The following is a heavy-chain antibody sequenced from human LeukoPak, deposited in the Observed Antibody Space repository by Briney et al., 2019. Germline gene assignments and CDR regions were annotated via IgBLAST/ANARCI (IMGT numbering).Heavy chain of an antibody. CDR1: GFTFSSYS. CDR2: ISSSSTTI. Sequence: GGSLRLSCAASGFTFSSYSMNWVRQAPGKGLEWVSYISSSSTTIYYADSVKGRFTISRDNAKNSLYLQLNSLRVEDTAVYYCSRRLDYWSQGTLVTVSS. J-gene: IGHJ4*02. V-gene: IGHV3-48*01. CDR3: SRRLDY.